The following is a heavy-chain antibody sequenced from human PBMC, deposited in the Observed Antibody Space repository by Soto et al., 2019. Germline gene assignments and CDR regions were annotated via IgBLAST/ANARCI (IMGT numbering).Heavy chain of an antibody. J-gene: IGHJ3*02. CDR3: AKDRSRERLLDAFDI. Sequence: GGSLRLSCAASGFTFDDYAMHWVRQAPGKGLEWVSGISWNSGSIGYADSVKGRFTISRDNAKNSLYLQMNSLRAEDTALYYCAKDRSRERLLDAFDIWGQGTMVTVSS. CDR2: ISWNSGSI. D-gene: IGHD1-26*01. V-gene: IGHV3-9*01. CDR1: GFTFDDYA.